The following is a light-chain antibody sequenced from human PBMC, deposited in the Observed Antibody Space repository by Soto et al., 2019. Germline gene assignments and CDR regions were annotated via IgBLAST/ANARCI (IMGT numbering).Light chain of an antibody. CDR1: SSNIGAGYD. Sequence: SVLTQPPSVSGAPGQRVTISCTGSSSNIGAGYDVHWYQQLPGTAPKLLIYGNSNRPSGVPDRFSGSKSGTSASLAITGLQAEDEADYYCQSYDSSLSGSLVFGGGTMLTVL. CDR2: GNS. J-gene: IGLJ3*02. V-gene: IGLV1-40*01. CDR3: QSYDSSLSGSLV.